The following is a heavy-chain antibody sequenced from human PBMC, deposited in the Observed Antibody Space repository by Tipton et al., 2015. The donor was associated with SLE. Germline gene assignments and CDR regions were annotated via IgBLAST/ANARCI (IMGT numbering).Heavy chain of an antibody. CDR2: IRDKIYGGGTT. D-gene: IGHD2-21*01. V-gene: IGHV3-49*03. CDR1: GFPFGDYS. Sequence: SLRLSCTASGFPFGDYSMSWYRQAPGKGLEWVGFIRDKIYGGGTTKYAASVRGRFTISRDDSRGIAYLQMNSLRTEDTAVYFCTRDRSCGGDCYSLDYWGQGTLVTVSS. CDR3: TRDRSCGGDCYSLDY. J-gene: IGHJ4*02.